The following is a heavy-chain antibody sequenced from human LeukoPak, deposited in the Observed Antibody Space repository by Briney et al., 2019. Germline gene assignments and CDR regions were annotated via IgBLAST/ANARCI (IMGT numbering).Heavy chain of an antibody. V-gene: IGHV3-53*01. Sequence: GGSLRLSCAASGFTVSSNYMNWVRQAPGKGLEWVSVIYGGGNIYYADSVKGRFTISRDNAEKLVYLHMTSLRAEDTAMYFCAREGHSSGSLGDYWGQGILVTVSS. J-gene: IGHJ4*02. CDR2: IYGGGNI. D-gene: IGHD6-19*01. CDR3: AREGHSSGSLGDY. CDR1: GFTVSSNY.